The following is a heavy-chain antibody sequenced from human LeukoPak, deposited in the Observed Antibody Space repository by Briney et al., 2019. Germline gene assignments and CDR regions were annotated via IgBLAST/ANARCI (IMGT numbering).Heavy chain of an antibody. CDR3: ARGVYWSLDY. J-gene: IGHJ4*02. D-gene: IGHD1-1*01. CDR1: GFIFNTNG. CDR2: IAGGDEST. V-gene: IGHV3-23*01. Sequence: GGSLRLSCAISGFIFNTNGMNWVRQSPGKGLEWLATIAGGDESTYYADSVKGRFAISRDNSKNTVSLQMSSLRVEDTAVYYCARGVYWSLDYWGQGTPVTVS.